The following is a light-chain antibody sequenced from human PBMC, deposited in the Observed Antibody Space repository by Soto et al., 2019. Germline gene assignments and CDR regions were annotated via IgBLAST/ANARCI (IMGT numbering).Light chain of an antibody. V-gene: IGKV3-20*01. Sequence: EIVLTQSPGTLSLSPGERATLSCRASQSVSSSYLAWYQQKPGQAPRLLMYGASSRAAGIPDRFSGSGSGTDFTLTISRLEPEDFAVYYCQQYGSSPPLCTFGQGTKLEIK. CDR3: QQYGSSPPLCT. CDR2: GAS. CDR1: QSVSSSY. J-gene: IGKJ2*02.